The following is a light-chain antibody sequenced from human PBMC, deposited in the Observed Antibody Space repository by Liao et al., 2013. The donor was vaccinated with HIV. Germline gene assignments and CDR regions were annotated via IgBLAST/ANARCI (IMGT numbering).Light chain of an antibody. CDR1: KLGNKY. J-gene: IGLJ2*01. Sequence: SYELTQPPTVSVSPGQTASITCSGDKLGNKYASWYQQKPGQSPVLVIYQDNKRPSGIPERFSGSYSGNTATLTISGTQAMDEADYFCQAWDSRADVVFGGGTKLTVL. V-gene: IGLV3-1*01. CDR2: QDN. CDR3: QAWDSRADVV.